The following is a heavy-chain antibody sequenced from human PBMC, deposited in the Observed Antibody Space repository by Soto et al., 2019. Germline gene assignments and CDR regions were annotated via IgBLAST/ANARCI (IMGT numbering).Heavy chain of an antibody. CDR3: ARSRYSGYDSLDY. Sequence: SETLSLTCTVSGGSISSYYWSWIREPPGKGLEWIGYIYYSGSTNYNPSLKSRVTISVDTSKNQFSLKLSSVTAADTAVYYCARSRYSGYDSLDYWGQGTLVTVSS. J-gene: IGHJ4*02. D-gene: IGHD5-12*01. CDR1: GGSISSYY. CDR2: IYYSGST. V-gene: IGHV4-59*08.